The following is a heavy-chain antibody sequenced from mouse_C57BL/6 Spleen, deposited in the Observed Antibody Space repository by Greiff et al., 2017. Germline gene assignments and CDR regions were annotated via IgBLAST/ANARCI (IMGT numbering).Heavy chain of an antibody. V-gene: IGHV7-3*01. CDR1: GFTFTDYY. CDR2: IRNKANGYTT. CDR3: ARHSSGCVDY. J-gene: IGHJ2*01. D-gene: IGHD3-2*02. Sequence: EVKLEESGGGLVQPGGSLSLSCAASGFTFTDYYMSWVRQPPGKALEWLGFIRNKANGYTTEYSASVKGRFTISRDNSQSILYLQMNALRAEDSATYYCARHSSGCVDYWGQGTTLTVSS.